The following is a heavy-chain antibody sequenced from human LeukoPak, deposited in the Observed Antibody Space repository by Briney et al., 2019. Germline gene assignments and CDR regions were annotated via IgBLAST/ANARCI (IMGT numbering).Heavy chain of an antibody. CDR3: AGDGGHYDSSGHYFPSFDY. J-gene: IGHJ4*02. Sequence: PGGSLRLSCAASGFTFSSYAMSWVRQAPGKGLEWVSAISGSGGSTYYADSVKGRFTISRDNSKNTLYLQMNSLIAEDTAVYYCAGDGGHYDSSGHYFPSFDYWGQGTLVTVSS. CDR1: GFTFSSYA. D-gene: IGHD3-22*01. V-gene: IGHV3-23*01. CDR2: ISGSGGST.